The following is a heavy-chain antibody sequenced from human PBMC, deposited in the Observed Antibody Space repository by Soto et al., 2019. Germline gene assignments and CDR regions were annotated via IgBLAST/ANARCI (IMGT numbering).Heavy chain of an antibody. V-gene: IGHV3-30*03. D-gene: IGHD6-19*01. J-gene: IGHJ4*02. CDR2: LSYEGSEE. CDR1: GFNFGVFG. CDR3: ALTRRSSLLEVAGPGFEY. Sequence: GGSLRLSCAASGFNFGVFGMHWVRQAPGKGLEWLSVLSYEGSEEYYADSVRGRFTISRDNSKNTLFLQMDSLRVDDTGVYYCALTRRSSLLEVAGPGFEYWGQGTLVTVSS.